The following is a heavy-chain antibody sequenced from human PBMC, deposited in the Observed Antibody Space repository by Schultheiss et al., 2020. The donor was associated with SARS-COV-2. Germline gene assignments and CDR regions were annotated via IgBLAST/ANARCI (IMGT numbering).Heavy chain of an antibody. D-gene: IGHD4-17*01. V-gene: IGHV3-33*06. J-gene: IGHJ4*02. CDR2: IWYDGSNK. CDR3: AKTVTTAYYLDY. Sequence: GESLKISCAASGFTFSNYGMHWVRQAPGKGLEWVAVIWYDGSNKYYADSVKGRFTISRDNSKNTLYLQMDSLRAEDTAVYYCAKTVTTAYYLDYWGQGTLVTVSS. CDR1: GFTFSNYG.